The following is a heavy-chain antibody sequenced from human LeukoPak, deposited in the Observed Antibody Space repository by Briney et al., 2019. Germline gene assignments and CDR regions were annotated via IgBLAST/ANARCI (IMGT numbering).Heavy chain of an antibody. J-gene: IGHJ4*02. D-gene: IGHD4-11*01. CDR1: GFTFSSYG. V-gene: IGHV3-30*18. CDR2: ISYDGSNK. Sequence: PGGSLRLSCAASGFTFSSYGMHWVRQAPGKGLEWVAVISYDGSNKYYADSVKGRFTISRDNSKNTLYLQMNSLRAEDTAVYYCAKDRGSVTTVTPLDYWGQGTLVTVSS. CDR3: AKDRGSVTTVTPLDY.